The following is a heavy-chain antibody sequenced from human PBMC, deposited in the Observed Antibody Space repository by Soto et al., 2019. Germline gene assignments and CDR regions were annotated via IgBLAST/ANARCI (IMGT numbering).Heavy chain of an antibody. CDR2: IIPIFGTA. V-gene: IGHV1-69*13. Sequence: SVKVSCKASGGTCSSYAISCVLQSPLQWLDWMGGIIPIFGTANYAQKFQGRVTITADESTSTAYMELSSLRSEDTAVYYCASPSGSGWYGNYYYGMDVWGQGPTVTV. J-gene: IGHJ6*02. CDR3: ASPSGSGWYGNYYYGMDV. D-gene: IGHD6-19*01. CDR1: GGTCSSYA.